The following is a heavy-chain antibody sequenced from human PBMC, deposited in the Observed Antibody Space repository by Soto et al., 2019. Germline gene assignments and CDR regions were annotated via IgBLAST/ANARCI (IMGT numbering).Heavy chain of an antibody. CDR3: ARAHRYYDYPDI. D-gene: IGHD3-22*01. CDR1: GASVNSGDYY. Sequence: QVQLQESGPGLVKASQTLSLTCTVSGASVNSGDYYWSWVRQPPGRGLEWIGYIHYSETIYYNPSLKSRVQILVETFTNQFSLEVSSVPAADTAVYYCARAHRYYDYPDIWGQGTTVTVSS. J-gene: IGHJ3*02. CDR2: IHYSETI. V-gene: IGHV4-30-4*01.